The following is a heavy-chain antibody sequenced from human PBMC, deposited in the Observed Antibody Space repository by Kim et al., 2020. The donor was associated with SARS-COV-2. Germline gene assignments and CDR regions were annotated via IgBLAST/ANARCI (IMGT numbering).Heavy chain of an antibody. CDR1: GYSFTSYW. V-gene: IGHV5-10-1*01. D-gene: IGHD2-2*02. Sequence: GESLKISCKGSGYSFTSYWISWVRQMPGKGLEWMGRIDPSDSYTNYSPSFQGHVTISADKSISTAYLQWSSLKASDTAMYYCARLGVPAAIPGWFDPWGQGALVTVSS. CDR2: IDPSDSYT. J-gene: IGHJ5*02. CDR3: ARLGVPAAIPGWFDP.